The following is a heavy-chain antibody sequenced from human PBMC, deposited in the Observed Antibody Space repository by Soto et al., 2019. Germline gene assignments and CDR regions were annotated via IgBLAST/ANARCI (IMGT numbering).Heavy chain of an antibody. CDR2: IGTAGDT. J-gene: IGHJ6*02. Sequence: GGSLRLSCAASGFTFSSYDMHWVRQATGKGLDWVSAIGTAGDTYYPGSVKGRFTISRENAKNSLYLQMNSLRAGDTAVYFCARRLGTMIRGLINYYYAMDVWGQGTTVTVPS. CDR3: ARRLGTMIRGLINYYYAMDV. CDR1: GFTFSSYD. D-gene: IGHD3-10*01. V-gene: IGHV3-13*01.